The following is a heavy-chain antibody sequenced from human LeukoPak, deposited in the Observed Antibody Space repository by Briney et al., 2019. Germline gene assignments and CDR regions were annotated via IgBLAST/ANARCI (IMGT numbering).Heavy chain of an antibody. CDR3: ARRRALDY. V-gene: IGHV3-48*01. CDR1: GFTFSSYS. J-gene: IGHJ4*02. CDR2: ISSSSSTI. Sequence: GGSLSLSCAASGFTFSSYSMNWVRQAPGKGLEWVSYISSSSSTIYYADSVKGRFTISRDNAKNSLYLQMNSLRAEDTAVYYCARRRALDYWGQGTLVTVSS.